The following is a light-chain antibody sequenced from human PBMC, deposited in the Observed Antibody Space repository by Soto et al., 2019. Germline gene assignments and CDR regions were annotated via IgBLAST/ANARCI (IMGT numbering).Light chain of an antibody. J-gene: IGKJ2*01. Sequence: EIVLTQSPGTLSLSPGERATLSCRASQSVSSSYLAWYQQKPGQAPRLLIYGASGRATGIPDRFSGSGSGTDFTLTISRPEPEDFAVYYCQQYGSSPLYTFGQGTKLEIK. V-gene: IGKV3-20*01. CDR1: QSVSSSY. CDR2: GAS. CDR3: QQYGSSPLYT.